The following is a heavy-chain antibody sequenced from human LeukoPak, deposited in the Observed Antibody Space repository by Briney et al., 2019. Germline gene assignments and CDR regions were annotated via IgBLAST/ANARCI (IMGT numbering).Heavy chain of an antibody. CDR2: IKQDGSEK. CDR3: ATSIAARNRVYYLDY. Sequence: GGSLRLSCAASGFTFSSYWMSWVRQAPGKGLEWVANIKQDGSEKYYVDSVKGRFTISRDNAKNSLYLQMNSLRAEDTAVYYCATSIAARNRVYYLDYWGQGTLVTVSS. D-gene: IGHD6-13*01. V-gene: IGHV3-7*01. J-gene: IGHJ4*02. CDR1: GFTFSSYW.